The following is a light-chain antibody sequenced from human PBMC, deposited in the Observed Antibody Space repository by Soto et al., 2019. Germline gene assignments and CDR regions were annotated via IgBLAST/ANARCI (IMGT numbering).Light chain of an antibody. CDR2: DNN. V-gene: IGLV1-51*01. CDR3: GTWDSSLSAGV. Sequence: QSVLTQPPSVSAAPGQKVTISCSGSSSNIGNNYVSWYQQRPGTAPKLLIYDNNKRPSGIPDRFSGSKSGTSATLGITGLQTGDEADYYCGTWDSSLSAGVFGGGTKLTV. J-gene: IGLJ2*01. CDR1: SSNIGNNY.